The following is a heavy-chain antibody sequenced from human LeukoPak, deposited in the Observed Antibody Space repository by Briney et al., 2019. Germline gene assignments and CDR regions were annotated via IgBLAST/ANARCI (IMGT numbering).Heavy chain of an antibody. Sequence: PGGSLRLSCAASEFTLRSYSMHWVRQAPGKGLEWVSYISTSSTYIYYADLVRGRFSISRENAKNSLYLQMNSLKADDTAVYYCARDASGSSIGLIDFWGQGTLVTVSS. D-gene: IGHD1-26*01. J-gene: IGHJ4*02. CDR1: EFTLRSYS. V-gene: IGHV3-21*01. CDR3: ARDASGSSIGLIDF. CDR2: ISTSSTYI.